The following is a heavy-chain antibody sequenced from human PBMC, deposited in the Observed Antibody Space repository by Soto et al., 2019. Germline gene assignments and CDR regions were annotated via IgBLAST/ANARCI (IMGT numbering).Heavy chain of an antibody. D-gene: IGHD2-8*01. V-gene: IGHV3-23*01. J-gene: IGHJ4*02. CDR3: VSWVSTHFDS. CDR2: ISSNGEKT. CDR1: GVTSDCHS. Sequence: LILSCATSGVTSDCHSMNWVRQAPGKGLEWVSTISSNGEKTHYADSVRGRFIISSDNSSNTVDLQMNSLRVEDTAVYYCVSWVSTHFDSWGQGTLVTVSS.